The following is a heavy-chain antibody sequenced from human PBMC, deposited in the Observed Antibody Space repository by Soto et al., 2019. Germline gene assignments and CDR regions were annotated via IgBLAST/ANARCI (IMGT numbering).Heavy chain of an antibody. D-gene: IGHD1-1*01. CDR1: GFSLSTSGMC. CDR3: AHSRNDDYFDY. Sequence: SGPTLVNPTQTLTLTCTFSGFSLSTSGMCVSWIRQPPGKALEWLARIDWDDDKRYSTSLKSRLTITKDTSKNQVVLTMTNMDPVDTATYYCAHSRNDDYFDYWGQGTLVTVSS. J-gene: IGHJ4*02. V-gene: IGHV2-5*08. CDR2: IDWDDDK.